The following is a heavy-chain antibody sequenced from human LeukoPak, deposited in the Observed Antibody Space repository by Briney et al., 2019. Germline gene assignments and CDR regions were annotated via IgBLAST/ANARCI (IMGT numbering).Heavy chain of an antibody. CDR3: ARDRVVAGAPAHYPYFDY. J-gene: IGHJ4*02. CDR1: GFSFSGYW. D-gene: IGHD2-15*01. Sequence: PGGSLRLSCAASGFSFSGYWMSWVRQAPGKGLEWVANIKRDGSEIYYVDSVKGRFTISRDNAKNSLYLQMDGLRVEDTGVYYCARDRVVAGAPAHYPYFDYWGQGTLVAVSS. V-gene: IGHV3-7*01. CDR2: IKRDGSEI.